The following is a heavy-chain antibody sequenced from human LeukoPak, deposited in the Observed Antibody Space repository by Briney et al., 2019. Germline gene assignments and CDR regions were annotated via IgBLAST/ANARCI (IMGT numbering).Heavy chain of an antibody. CDR3: ARDSGWGAFDI. D-gene: IGHD6-19*01. Sequence: GGSLRLSCAASGFTVSSNYMSWVRQAPGKGLEWVSVIYSGGSAYYTDSVKGRFTISRDNSKNTLYLQMNSLRAEDTAVYYCARDSGWGAFDIWGQGTMVTVSS. V-gene: IGHV3-53*01. J-gene: IGHJ3*02. CDR1: GFTVSSNY. CDR2: IYSGGSA.